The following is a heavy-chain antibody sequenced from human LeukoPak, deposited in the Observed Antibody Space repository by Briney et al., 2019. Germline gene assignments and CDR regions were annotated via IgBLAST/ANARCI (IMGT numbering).Heavy chain of an antibody. J-gene: IGHJ4*02. CDR2: INPSGGST. D-gene: IGHD3-16*01. Sequence: ASVTVSCKASGYTFNSCYMHWVRQAPGQGLEWMGIINPSGGSTSYAQKFQGRVTMTRDTSTSTVYMELSSLRSEDTAVYYCARFWGSYRASDYWGQGTLVTVSS. V-gene: IGHV1-46*02. CDR3: ARFWGSYRASDY. CDR1: GYTFNSCY.